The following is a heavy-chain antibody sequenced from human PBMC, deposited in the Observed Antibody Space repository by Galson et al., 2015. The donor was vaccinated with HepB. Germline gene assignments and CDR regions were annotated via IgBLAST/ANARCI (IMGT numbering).Heavy chain of an antibody. CDR1: GGSISSYY. D-gene: IGHD3-10*01. Sequence: SETLSLTCTVSGGSISSYYWSWIRQPPGRGLEWIGYIYYSGSTNYNPSLKSRVTISVDTSKNQFSLKLSSVTAADTAVYYCARRGRRITMVRGNMDYWGQGTLVTVSS. J-gene: IGHJ4*02. CDR3: ARRGRRITMVRGNMDY. CDR2: IYYSGST. V-gene: IGHV4-59*12.